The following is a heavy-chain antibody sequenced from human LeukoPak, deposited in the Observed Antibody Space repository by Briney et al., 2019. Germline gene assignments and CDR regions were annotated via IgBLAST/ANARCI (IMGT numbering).Heavy chain of an antibody. J-gene: IGHJ4*02. Sequence: SSETLSLTCTVSGGSISSYYWSWIRQPPGKGLEWIGYIYHSGSTYYNPSLKSRVTISVDRSKNQFSLKLSSVTAADTAVYYCASWKQQLAFDYWGQGTLVTVSS. CDR1: GGSISSYY. V-gene: IGHV4-59*12. CDR3: ASWKQQLAFDY. D-gene: IGHD6-13*01. CDR2: IYHSGST.